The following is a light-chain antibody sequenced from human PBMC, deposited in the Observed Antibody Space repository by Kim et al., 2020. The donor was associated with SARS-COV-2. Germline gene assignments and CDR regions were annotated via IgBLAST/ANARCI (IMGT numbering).Light chain of an antibody. Sequence: APRKQAAMTCTGDKVGTKGVAWYQQKQGQAPLLVIYYDSNRPSGMPARFSGCNSGNTAALTTSRVEDGDEAAYYCQLWDSSSGLYVFGTGTKVTVL. CDR2: YDS. V-gene: IGLV3-21*04. J-gene: IGLJ1*01. CDR3: QLWDSSSGLYV. CDR1: KVGTKG.